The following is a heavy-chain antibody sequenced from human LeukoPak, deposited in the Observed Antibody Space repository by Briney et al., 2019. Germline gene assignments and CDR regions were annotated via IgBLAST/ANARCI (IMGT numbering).Heavy chain of an antibody. D-gene: IGHD1-1*01. CDR3: ARDPYNGAYSEGYYYYYMDV. CDR1: GFIFSHHG. CDR2: ISSSSSYI. Sequence: PGGSLRLSCAASGFIFSHHGMNWVRQAPGKGLEWVSSISSSSSYIYYADSVKGRFTISRDNAKNSLYLQMNSLRVEDTAIYYCARDPYNGAYSEGYYYYYMDVWGKGTTVTVSS. V-gene: IGHV3-21*01. J-gene: IGHJ6*03.